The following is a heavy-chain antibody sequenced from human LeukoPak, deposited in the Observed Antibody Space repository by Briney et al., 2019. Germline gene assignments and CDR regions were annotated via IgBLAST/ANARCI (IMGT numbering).Heavy chain of an antibody. CDR3: AKVLDAGYSGSSD. CDR2: IHHSGTI. J-gene: IGHJ4*02. Sequence: PSETLSLTCTVSGYSISSGYYWGWIRQPPGKGLEWIGIIHHSGTIYYNPSLKSRVTKSVDTSKNQFSLKLSSVTAADTAVYYCAKVLDAGYSGSSDWGRGTLVTVSS. CDR1: GYSISSGYY. V-gene: IGHV4-38-2*02. D-gene: IGHD1-26*01.